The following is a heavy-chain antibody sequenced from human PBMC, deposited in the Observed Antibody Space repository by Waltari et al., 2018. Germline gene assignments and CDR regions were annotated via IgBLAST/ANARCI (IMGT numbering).Heavy chain of an antibody. V-gene: IGHV4-38-2*02. CDR2: IHHSGSA. D-gene: IGHD1-1*01. CDR1: GYSISNVYY. CDR3: ARQPIEGNLPDWFDP. Sequence: QVQLQQSGPGLVKPSETLSLTCTVSGYSISNVYYWGWIRQPPGKGLEWIGSIHHSGSAYYNPSLNSRVTISLETSKNQFSPKLTSVAATDTAIYYCARQPIEGNLPDWFDPWGQGTLVTVSS. J-gene: IGHJ5*02.